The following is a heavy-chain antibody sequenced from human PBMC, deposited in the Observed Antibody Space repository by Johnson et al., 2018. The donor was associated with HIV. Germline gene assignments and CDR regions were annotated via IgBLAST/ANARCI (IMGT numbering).Heavy chain of an antibody. J-gene: IGHJ3*02. CDR3: ARDGGFSGAFDI. Sequence: VQLVESGGGVVRPGGSLRLSCAASGFTVSSNYMSWVRQAPGKGLEWVADIKCDGSEKYYVDSVKGRLTISRDNAKNSLYLQMNSLRAEDTAVYYCARDGGFSGAFDIWGQGTMVTVS. D-gene: IGHD3-16*01. CDR2: IKCDGSEK. V-gene: IGHV3-7*01. CDR1: GFTVSSNY.